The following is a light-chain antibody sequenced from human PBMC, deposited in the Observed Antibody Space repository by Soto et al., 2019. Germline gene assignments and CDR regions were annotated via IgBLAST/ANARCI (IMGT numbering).Light chain of an antibody. J-gene: IGLJ3*02. V-gene: IGLV4-69*01. CDR1: SGYNSYA. CDR3: QSWGSGPWV. Sequence: QSVLTQSPSASASLGASVKLTCTVSSGYNSYAIAWHQQQPEKGPRYLMKVNSDGSHTKGDGIPERFSGSSSGAERHLTISSLQSEDEADYYCQSWGSGPWVFGGGTKLTVL. CDR2: VNSDGSH.